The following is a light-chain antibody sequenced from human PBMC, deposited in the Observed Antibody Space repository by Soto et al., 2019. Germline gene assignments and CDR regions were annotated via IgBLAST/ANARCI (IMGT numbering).Light chain of an antibody. V-gene: IGKV1-5*03. Sequence: DIQMTQSPSTLSASVGGRVTITCRASQSISSWLAWYQQKPGKAPKLLIYKASSLESGVPSRFSGSGSGTEFTLTISSLQPDDFATYYCQQYNSYSRTFGQGTKVYIK. CDR3: QQYNSYSRT. CDR2: KAS. J-gene: IGKJ1*01. CDR1: QSISSW.